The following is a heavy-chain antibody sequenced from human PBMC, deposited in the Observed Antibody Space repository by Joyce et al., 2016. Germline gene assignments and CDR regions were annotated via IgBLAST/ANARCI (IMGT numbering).Heavy chain of an antibody. CDR2: ISAHHGNT. Sequence: VQLVQSGSEVKKPGASVEVSCKASGYIFTTYGISWVRQAPGQGFEWMGWISAHHGNTKYAQKFHGRVTMTIDTSTSTAYMELESLRSDDTAVYYCARDIHDYNSSGYYWGAFDIWGQGTMVSVSS. V-gene: IGHV1-18*01. J-gene: IGHJ3*02. CDR3: ARDIHDYNSSGYYWGAFDI. D-gene: IGHD3-22*01. CDR1: GYIFTTYG.